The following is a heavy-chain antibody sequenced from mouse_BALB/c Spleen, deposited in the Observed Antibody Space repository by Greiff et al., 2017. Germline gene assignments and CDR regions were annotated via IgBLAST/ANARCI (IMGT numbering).Heavy chain of an antibody. CDR1: GFTFSSFG. V-gene: IGHV5-17*02. J-gene: IGHJ4*01. Sequence: EVMLVESGGGLVQPGGSRKLSCAASGFTFSSFGMHWVRQAPEKGLEWVAYISSGSSTIYYADTVKGRFTISRDNPKNTLFLQMTSLRSEDTAMYYCARSNDWDYAMDDWGQGTSVTVSS. CDR3: ARSNDWDYAMDD. CDR2: ISSGSSTI. D-gene: IGHD2-4*01.